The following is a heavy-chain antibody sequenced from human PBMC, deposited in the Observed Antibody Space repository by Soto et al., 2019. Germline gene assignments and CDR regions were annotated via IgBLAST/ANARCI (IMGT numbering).Heavy chain of an antibody. V-gene: IGHV4-30-4*01. CDR3: ARELRVVVAATPSYWFDP. CDR1: GGSISSGDYY. D-gene: IGHD2-15*01. Sequence: KPSETLSLTCTVSGGSISSGDYYWSWIRQPPGKGLEWIGYIYYSGSTYYNPSLKSRVTISVDTSKNQFSLKLSSVTAADTAVYYCARELRVVVAATPSYWFDPWGQGTLVTVSS. CDR2: IYYSGST. J-gene: IGHJ5*02.